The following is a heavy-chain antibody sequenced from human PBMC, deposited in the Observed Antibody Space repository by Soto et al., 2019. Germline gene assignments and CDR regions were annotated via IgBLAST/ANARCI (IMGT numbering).Heavy chain of an antibody. CDR1: GFTFSNAW. CDR2: IKSKTDGGTT. D-gene: IGHD3-9*01. V-gene: IGHV3-15*01. J-gene: IGHJ4*02. Sequence: PGGSLRLSCAASGFTFSNAWMSWVRQAPGKGLEWVGRIKSKTDGGTTDYAAPVKGRFTISRDDSKNTLYLQMNSLKTEDTAVYYCTTRPYYDILTGYYRPGYWGQGTLVTVSS. CDR3: TTRPYYDILTGYYRPGY.